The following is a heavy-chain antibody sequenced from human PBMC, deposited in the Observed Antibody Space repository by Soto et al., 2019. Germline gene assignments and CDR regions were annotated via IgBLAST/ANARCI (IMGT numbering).Heavy chain of an antibody. CDR2: MTPNSGNT. CDR1: GYNFIDYD. CDR3: ARNPYGRGLFDP. D-gene: IGHD2-15*01. Sequence: QVHLVQSGAEVKKPGASVKVSCKASGYNFIDYDINWVRQSTGQGLEWMGWMTPNSGNTGYAQKFQGRVTLTRDTSIGAAYMELSSLKSEDTAVYYCARNPYGRGLFDPWGQGTLVTVSS. J-gene: IGHJ5*02. V-gene: IGHV1-8*01.